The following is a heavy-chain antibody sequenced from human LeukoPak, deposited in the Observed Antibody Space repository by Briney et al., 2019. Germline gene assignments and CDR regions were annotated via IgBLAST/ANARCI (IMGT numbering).Heavy chain of an antibody. CDR3: AKDLSHRDYFDSSGSYPGYFDY. V-gene: IGHV3-74*01. Sequence: GGSLRLSCAASGLTLSNYWMHWVRQAPGKGLVWVSRMNNDGSGTTYADSVRGRFTISRDNSRNTLYLQMNSLRADDTAVYYCAKDLSHRDYFDSSGSYPGYFDYWGQGTLVTVSS. J-gene: IGHJ4*02. CDR2: MNNDGSGT. D-gene: IGHD3-22*01. CDR1: GLTLSNYW.